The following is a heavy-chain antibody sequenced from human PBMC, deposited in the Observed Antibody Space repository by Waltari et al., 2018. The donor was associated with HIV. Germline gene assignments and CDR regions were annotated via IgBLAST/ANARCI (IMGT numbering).Heavy chain of an antibody. Sequence: QVQLQESGPGLVKPSATLSLTCAVSGYSTSSGYYGGWIRQPPGNGLEWIGTIYHSGSTYYNPSLKSRVTISVDTSKNQFSLKLSSVTAADTAVYYCARDIGSRKETTYFDYWGQGTLVTVSS. V-gene: IGHV4-38-2*02. D-gene: IGHD1-7*01. J-gene: IGHJ4*02. CDR2: IYHSGST. CDR3: ARDIGSRKETTYFDY. CDR1: GYSTSSGYY.